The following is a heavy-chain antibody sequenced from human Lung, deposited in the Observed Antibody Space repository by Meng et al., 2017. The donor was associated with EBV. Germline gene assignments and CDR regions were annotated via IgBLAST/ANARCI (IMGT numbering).Heavy chain of an antibody. CDR2: ITWDGGST. CDR3: AANIDATGRAPDY. V-gene: IGHV3-43*01. J-gene: IGHJ4*02. Sequence: EVRLVGSGGGVVQPGGSLRLSCAASGFPFDDYTMHWVRQPPGKGLEWISLITWDGGSTFYADSVEGRFTISRDNSKNTLYLHMSSLSAEDTAVYYCAANIDATGRAPDYWGQGTLVTVSS. CDR1: GFPFDDYT. D-gene: IGHD1-1*01.